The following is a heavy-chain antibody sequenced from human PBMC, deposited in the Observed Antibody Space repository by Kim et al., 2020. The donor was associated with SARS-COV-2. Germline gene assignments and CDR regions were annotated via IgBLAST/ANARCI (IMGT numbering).Heavy chain of an antibody. Sequence: SETLSLTCTVSGGSISSYYWSWIRQPPGKGLEWIGYIYYSGSTNYNPSLKSRVTISVDTSKNQFSLKLSSVTAADTAVYYCARGYGDYLDYYYYGMDVRGQGTTVTVSS. CDR1: GGSISSYY. J-gene: IGHJ6*02. CDR3: ARGYGDYLDYYYYGMDV. D-gene: IGHD4-17*01. V-gene: IGHV4-59*01. CDR2: IYYSGST.